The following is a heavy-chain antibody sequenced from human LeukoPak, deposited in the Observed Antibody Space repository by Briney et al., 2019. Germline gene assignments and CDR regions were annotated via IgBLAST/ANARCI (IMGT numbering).Heavy chain of an antibody. CDR2: ISPGGGTT. D-gene: IGHD3-10*01. CDR1: GFAFGSEA. J-gene: IGHJ6*02. CDR3: ARSRGTLWFDYGMDV. Sequence: GGSLRLSCAVSGFAFGSEAMSWVRQSPARGLEWVASISPGGGTTYYADYVKGRFTISRDNSKNTLYLQMNSLRAEDTAVYYCARSRGTLWFDYGMDVWGQGTTVTVSS. V-gene: IGHV3-23*01.